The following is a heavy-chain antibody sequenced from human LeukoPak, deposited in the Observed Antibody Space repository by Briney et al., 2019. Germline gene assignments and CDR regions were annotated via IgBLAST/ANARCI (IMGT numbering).Heavy chain of an antibody. Sequence: GGSLRLSCAASGFTFSSYNINWVRQAPGKGLEWVSYISSSGDAIYYADSVKGRFTISRDNAKNSLSLQMNSLRADDTAVYYCARDRQMIYWGQGTLVTVSS. CDR2: ISSSGDAI. J-gene: IGHJ4*02. CDR1: GFTFSSYN. CDR3: ARDRQMIY. D-gene: IGHD3-16*01. V-gene: IGHV3-48*04.